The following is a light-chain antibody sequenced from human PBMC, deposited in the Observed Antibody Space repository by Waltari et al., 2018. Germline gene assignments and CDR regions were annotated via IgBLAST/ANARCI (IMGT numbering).Light chain of an antibody. CDR1: SSDVGNYKR. CDR2: AVS. V-gene: IGLV2-23*02. CDR3: SSYAGSSKGV. Sequence: QSALTQPASVPGSHGQSITLSCTGTSSDVGNYKRVSWYQQHAGKAPKLRIYAVSKRPSGVSDRFSGSKSGDMASLTISGLQPEDEAEYFCSSYAGSSKGVFGGGTKVTVL. J-gene: IGLJ2*01.